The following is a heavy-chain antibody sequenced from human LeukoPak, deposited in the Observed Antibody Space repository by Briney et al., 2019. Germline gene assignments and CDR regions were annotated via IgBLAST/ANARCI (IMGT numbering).Heavy chain of an antibody. CDR1: GGSISRYY. Sequence: PSETLSLTCTVSGGSISRYYWSWIRQPPGKGLEWIGSIYYSGSTNYNPSLKSRVTISVDTSKNQFSLKLSSVTAADTAVYYCAGGYYDILTGYPTFDYWGQGTLVTVSS. J-gene: IGHJ4*02. V-gene: IGHV4-59*01. D-gene: IGHD3-9*01. CDR2: IYYSGST. CDR3: AGGYYDILTGYPTFDY.